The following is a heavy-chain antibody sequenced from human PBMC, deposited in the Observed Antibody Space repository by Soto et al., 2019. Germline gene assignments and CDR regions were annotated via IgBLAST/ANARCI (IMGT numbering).Heavy chain of an antibody. Sequence: GASVKVSCKASGYTFTGYYMHWVRQAPGQGLEWMGWINPNSGGTNYAQKFQGRVTMTRDTSISTAYMELSRLRSDDTAVYYCARVFTTLTMVRPHGDYWGQGTLVTVSS. CDR2: INPNSGGT. J-gene: IGHJ4*02. V-gene: IGHV1-2*02. CDR1: GYTFTGYY. CDR3: ARVFTTLTMVRPHGDY. D-gene: IGHD3-10*01.